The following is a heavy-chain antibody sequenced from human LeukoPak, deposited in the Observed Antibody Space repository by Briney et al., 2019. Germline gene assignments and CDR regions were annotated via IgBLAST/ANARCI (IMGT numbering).Heavy chain of an antibody. D-gene: IGHD1-1*01. V-gene: IGHV1-8*01. CDR1: GYTFTCYD. J-gene: IGHJ6*02. CDR3: ASTFENWKQYYYGMDV. CDR2: MNPNSGNT. Sequence: ASVKVSCKASGYTFTCYDINWVRQATGQGPEWMGWMNPNSGNTGYAQKFQGRVTMTRNTSISTAYMELSNLRSEDTAVYYCASTFENWKQYYYGMDVWGQGTTVTVSS.